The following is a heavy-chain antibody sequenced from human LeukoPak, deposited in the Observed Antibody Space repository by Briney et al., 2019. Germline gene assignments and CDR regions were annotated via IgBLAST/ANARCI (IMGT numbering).Heavy chain of an antibody. CDR3: VKSGPDFGDLPSEYYFDF. CDR1: GFSFSSYA. J-gene: IGHJ4*02. V-gene: IGHV3-33*06. Sequence: PGRSLRLSCAASGFSFSSYAMHWVRQAPGKGLEWVAVIWYDGSNQYYADAVRGGFTISRDNSNNTLHLQMNSLSAEDTAAYYCVKSGPDFGDLPSEYYFDFWGQGTLVTVSS. CDR2: IWYDGSNQ. D-gene: IGHD4-17*01.